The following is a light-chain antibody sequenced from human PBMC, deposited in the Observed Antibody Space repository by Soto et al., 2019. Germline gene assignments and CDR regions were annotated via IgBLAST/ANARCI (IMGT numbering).Light chain of an antibody. J-gene: IGLJ2*01. CDR2: EVS. CDR1: SSDVGGYNY. Sequence: QSALTQPPSASGSPGQSVTISCTGTSSDVGGYNYVPWYQQHPGKAPKLMIYEVSKRPSGVPDRFSGSKSGNTASLTVSGLQAEDEADYYRSSLAGSNNLVFGRGTTLTL. CDR3: SSLAGSNNLV. V-gene: IGLV2-8*01.